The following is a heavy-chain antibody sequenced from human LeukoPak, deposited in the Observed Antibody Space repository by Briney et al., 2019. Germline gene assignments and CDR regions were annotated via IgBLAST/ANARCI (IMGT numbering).Heavy chain of an antibody. D-gene: IGHD3-16*02. CDR1: GGSFSGYY. J-gene: IGHJ4*02. Sequence: SETLSLTCAVYGGSFSGYYWSWIRQPPGKGLEWIGEINHSGSTNYNPSLKSRVTISVDTSKNQFSLKLSSVTAADTAVYYCARGDNYVWGSYRPFDYWGQGTLVTVSS. CDR3: ARGDNYVWGSYRPFDY. V-gene: IGHV4-34*01. CDR2: INHSGST.